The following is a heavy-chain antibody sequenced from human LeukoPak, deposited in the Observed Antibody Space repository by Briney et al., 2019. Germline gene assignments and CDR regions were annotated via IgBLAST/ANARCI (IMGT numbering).Heavy chain of an antibody. CDR1: GYTFTSYD. V-gene: IGHV1-8*01. J-gene: IGHJ6*03. Sequence: APVKVSCKASGYTFTSYDINWVRQATGQGLEWMGWMNPNSGNTGYAQKFQGRVTMTRNTSISTAYMELSSLRSEDTAVYYCARGLRGTGYSYGYYYYMDVWGKGTTVTVSS. CDR2: MNPNSGNT. D-gene: IGHD5-18*01. CDR3: ARGLRGTGYSYGYYYYMDV.